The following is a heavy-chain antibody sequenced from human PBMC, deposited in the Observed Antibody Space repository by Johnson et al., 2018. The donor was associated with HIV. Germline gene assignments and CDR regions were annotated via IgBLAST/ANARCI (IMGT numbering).Heavy chain of an antibody. CDR2: IQQDGSEK. CDR1: GFTFSNYW. J-gene: IGHJ3*02. CDR3: ARDPDVTPGAFDI. V-gene: IGHV3-7*05. D-gene: IGHD2-15*01. Sequence: VQLVESGGGLVQPGGSLRLSCAASGFTFSNYWMTWVRQAPGKGLEWVANIQQDGSEKYYVDSVKGRFTISRDNAKNSLYLQMNSLRAEDTAVYYCARDPDVTPGAFDIWGQGTMVTVSS.